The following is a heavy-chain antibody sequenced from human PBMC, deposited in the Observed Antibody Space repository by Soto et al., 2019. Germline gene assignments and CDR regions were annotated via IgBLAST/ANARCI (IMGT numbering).Heavy chain of an antibody. CDR2: ISSSSSYI. CDR3: ARVNYDFWSGYQNPYFDY. Sequence: GGSLRLSCAASGFTFSSYSMNWVRQAPGKGLEWVSSISSSSSYIYYADSVKGRFTISRDNAKNSLYLQMNSLRAEDTAVYYCARVNYDFWSGYQNPYFDYWGQGTRVTVSS. D-gene: IGHD3-3*01. V-gene: IGHV3-21*01. J-gene: IGHJ4*02. CDR1: GFTFSSYS.